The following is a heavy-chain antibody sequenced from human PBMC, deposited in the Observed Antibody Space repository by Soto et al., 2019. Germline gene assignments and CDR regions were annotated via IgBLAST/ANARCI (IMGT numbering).Heavy chain of an antibody. CDR1: GYTFTGYY. J-gene: IGHJ6*02. CDR2: INPNSGGT. CDR3: ARDTAVAGGPNYYYYYGMDV. Sequence: ASVKVSCKASGYTFTGYYMHWVRQAPGQGLEWMGWINPNSGGTNYAQKFQGRVTMTRDTSISTAYMELSRLRSDDTAVYYCARDTAVAGGPNYYYYYGMDVWGQGTTVTVSS. V-gene: IGHV1-2*02. D-gene: IGHD6-19*01.